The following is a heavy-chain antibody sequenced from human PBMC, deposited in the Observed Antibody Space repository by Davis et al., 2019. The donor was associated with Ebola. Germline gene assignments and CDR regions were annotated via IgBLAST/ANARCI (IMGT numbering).Heavy chain of an antibody. CDR1: GGSFSGYY. V-gene: IGHV4-34*01. CDR3: ARVRRGGDYFDY. D-gene: IGHD2-21*01. Sequence: GSLRLSCAVYGGSFSGYYWSWIRQPPGKGLEWIGEINHSGSTNYNPSLKSRVTISVDTSKNQFSLKLSSVTAADTAVYYCARVRRGGDYFDYWGQGTRVTVSS. CDR2: INHSGST. J-gene: IGHJ4*02.